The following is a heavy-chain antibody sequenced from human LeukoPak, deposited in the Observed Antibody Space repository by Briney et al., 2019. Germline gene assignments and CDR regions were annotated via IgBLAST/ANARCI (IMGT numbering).Heavy chain of an antibody. V-gene: IGHV4-34*01. CDR1: GGSFSGYY. J-gene: IGHJ4*02. Sequence: SETLSLACAVYGGSFSGYYWSWIRQPPGKGLEWIGEINHSGSTNYNPSLKSRVTISVDTSKNQFSLKLSSVTAADTAVYYCAGGAGRRGGWSFVVVPAAVAIDYWGQGTLVTVSS. D-gene: IGHD2-2*01. CDR3: AGGAGRRGGWSFVVVPAAVAIDY. CDR2: INHSGST.